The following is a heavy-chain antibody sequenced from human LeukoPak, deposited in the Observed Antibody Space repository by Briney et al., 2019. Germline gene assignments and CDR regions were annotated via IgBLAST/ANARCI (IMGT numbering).Heavy chain of an antibody. J-gene: IGHJ4*02. Sequence: GASVKVSCKASGYTFTGYYMHWVRQAPGQGLEWMGWINPNSGGTNYAQKFQGRVTMTRDTSISTAHMELSRLRSDDTAVYYCARDITMVRGVINFDYWGQGTLVTVSS. CDR1: GYTFTGYY. D-gene: IGHD3-10*01. V-gene: IGHV1-2*02. CDR2: INPNSGGT. CDR3: ARDITMVRGVINFDY.